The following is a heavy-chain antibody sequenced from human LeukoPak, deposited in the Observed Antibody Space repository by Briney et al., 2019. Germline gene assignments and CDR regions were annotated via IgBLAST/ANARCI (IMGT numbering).Heavy chain of an antibody. D-gene: IGHD3-22*01. CDR3: ARGYYYDSIQEYYFDY. V-gene: IGHV3-11*03. CDR1: GFTFSDYF. Sequence: GGSLRLSCAASGFTFSDYFMSWVRQAPGKGLEWLSYINGRGTYIDYAESLKGRITISRDNAQNSLYLQMNSLRAEDTAVYYCARGYYYDSIQEYYFDYWGQGTLVTVSS. CDR2: INGRGTYI. J-gene: IGHJ4*02.